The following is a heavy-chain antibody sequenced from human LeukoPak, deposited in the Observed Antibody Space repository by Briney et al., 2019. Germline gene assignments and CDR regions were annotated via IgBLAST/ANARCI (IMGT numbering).Heavy chain of an antibody. V-gene: IGHV4-59*03. CDR2: IRYNGGS. CDR1: AGSITNYF. J-gene: IGHJ4*02. D-gene: IGHD6-19*01. Sequence: SETLSLTCTVSAGSITNYFWTWVRQSPGKGLEWIGYIRYNGGSDSNPSLRSRVTISLDTWNNQFSLRLTSVTAEDTAVYYCAGGELAGTGYWGQGTLVTVSS. CDR3: AGGELAGTGY.